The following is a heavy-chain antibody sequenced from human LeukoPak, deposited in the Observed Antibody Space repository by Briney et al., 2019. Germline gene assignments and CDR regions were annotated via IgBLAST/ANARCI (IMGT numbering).Heavy chain of an antibody. J-gene: IGHJ4*02. V-gene: IGHV3-48*03. CDR2: ISSSGSTI. CDR1: GFTFSSYE. D-gene: IGHD4-17*01. Sequence: GGSLRLSCAASGFTFSSYEMNWVRQAPGKGLEWVSYISSSGSTIYYADSVKGRFTISRDNAKNSLYLQMDSLRAEDTAVYYCARVGYGDYDDYWGQGTLVTVSS. CDR3: ARVGYGDYDDY.